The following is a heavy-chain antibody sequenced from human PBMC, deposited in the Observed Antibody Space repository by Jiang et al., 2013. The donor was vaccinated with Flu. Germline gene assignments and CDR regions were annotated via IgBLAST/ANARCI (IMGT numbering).Heavy chain of an antibody. V-gene: IGHV3-30*01. CDR3: AKEYCSGGSCYSHY. CDR2: ISYDGSNK. J-gene: IGHJ4*02. D-gene: IGHD2-15*01. Sequence: VAVISYDGSNKYYADSVKGRFTISRDNSKNTLYLQMNSLRAEDTAVYYCAKEYCSGGSCYSHYWGQGTLVTVSS.